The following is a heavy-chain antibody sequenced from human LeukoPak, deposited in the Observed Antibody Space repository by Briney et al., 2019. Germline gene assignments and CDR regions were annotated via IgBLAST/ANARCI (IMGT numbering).Heavy chain of an antibody. V-gene: IGHV4-34*01. CDR1: SGSFSGYY. J-gene: IGHJ4*02. CDR3: ARNRADGPGTYYQKNPLNFDS. CDR2: INHSGST. Sequence: PSETLSLTCAVYSGSFSGYYWSWIRQSPGKGLEWIGEINHSGSTNYNPSLKSRITVSVDTSKNQFSLKLRSVTAADTAMYYCARNRADGPGTYYQKNPLNFDSWGQGTLVTVSS. D-gene: IGHD3-10*01.